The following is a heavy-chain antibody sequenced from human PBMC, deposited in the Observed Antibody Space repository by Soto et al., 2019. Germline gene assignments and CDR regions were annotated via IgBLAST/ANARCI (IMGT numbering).Heavy chain of an antibody. D-gene: IGHD2-2*01. CDR2: IYPGDSDT. CDR3: ARHARDCSSTSCYYNWFDP. J-gene: IGHJ5*02. Sequence: LKISCKASGYSFTSYWIGWVRQMPGKGLEWMGIIYPGDSDTRYSPSFQGQVTISADKSISTAYLQWSSLKASDTAMYYCARHARDCSSTSCYYNWFDPWGQGTLVTVSS. CDR1: GYSFTSYW. V-gene: IGHV5-51*01.